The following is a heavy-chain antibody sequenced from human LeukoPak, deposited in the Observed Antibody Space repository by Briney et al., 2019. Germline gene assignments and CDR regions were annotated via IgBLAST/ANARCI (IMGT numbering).Heavy chain of an antibody. Sequence: GGSLRLSCAASGFTFSSYSMNWVRQAPGKGLEWVSSISSSSSYIYYADSVKGRFTISRDNSKNTLYLQMNSLRAEDTAVYYCAPDLRGAAWSLDYWGQGTLVTVSS. J-gene: IGHJ4*02. CDR1: GFTFSSYS. V-gene: IGHV3-21*04. CDR2: ISSSSSYI. D-gene: IGHD2-15*01. CDR3: APDLRGAAWSLDY.